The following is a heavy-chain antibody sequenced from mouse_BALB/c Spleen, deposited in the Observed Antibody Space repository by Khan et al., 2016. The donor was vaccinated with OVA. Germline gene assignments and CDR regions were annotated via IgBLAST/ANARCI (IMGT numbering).Heavy chain of an antibody. CDR2: ISSSGST. Sequence: EVQLQESGPGLVKPSQSLSLTCTVTGYSITSDYAWNWIRQFPGNKLEWMGYISSSGSTNYNPALKSRTSITRDTSKNQFFLQLNSVTTEDTAAYYCARGSSRYNYAMDYGGQGTSVTVSS. V-gene: IGHV3-2*02. D-gene: IGHD1-1*01. CDR1: GYSITSDYA. CDR3: ARGSSRYNYAMDY. J-gene: IGHJ4*01.